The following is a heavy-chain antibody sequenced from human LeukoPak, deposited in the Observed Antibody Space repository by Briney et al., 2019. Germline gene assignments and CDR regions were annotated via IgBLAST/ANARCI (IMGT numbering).Heavy chain of an antibody. CDR2: IYHSGST. CDR1: GYSISSGYY. J-gene: IGHJ4*02. CDR3: ARDGQSYYDFWSGYIQIDY. V-gene: IGHV4-38-2*02. D-gene: IGHD3-3*01. Sequence: SETLSLTCTVSGYSISSGYYWGWIRQPPGKGLEWIGSIYHSGSTYYNPSLKSRVTISVDPSKNQFSLKLSSVTAADTAVYYCARDGQSYYDFWSGYIQIDYWGQGTLVTVSS.